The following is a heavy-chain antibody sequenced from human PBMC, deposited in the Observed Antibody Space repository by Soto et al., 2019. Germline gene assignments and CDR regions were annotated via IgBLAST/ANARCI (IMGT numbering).Heavy chain of an antibody. Sequence: GESLKISCKGSGYSFTSYWIGWVRQMPGKSLEWMGIIYPGDSDTRYSPSFQGQVTISADKSISTAYLQWSSLKASDTAMYYCARPARGYYDSSGYYPFDYWGQGTLVTVSS. D-gene: IGHD3-22*01. CDR3: ARPARGYYDSSGYYPFDY. CDR1: GYSFTSYW. J-gene: IGHJ4*02. V-gene: IGHV5-51*01. CDR2: IYPGDSDT.